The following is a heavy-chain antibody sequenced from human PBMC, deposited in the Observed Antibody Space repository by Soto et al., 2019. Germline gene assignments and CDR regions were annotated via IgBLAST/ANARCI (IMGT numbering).Heavy chain of an antibody. CDR1: GFTFSSYA. CDR2: ISSNGGST. D-gene: IGHD1-26*01. CDR3: ARDTKSGSYSLDY. V-gene: IGHV3-64*01. Sequence: EVQLVESGGGLVQPGGSLRLSCAASGFTFSSYAMHWVRQAPGKGLEYVSAISSNGGSTYYANSVKGRFTISRDNSRNTLYLPMGSLRAEDMAVYYCARDTKSGSYSLDYWGQGTVVTVSS. J-gene: IGHJ4*02.